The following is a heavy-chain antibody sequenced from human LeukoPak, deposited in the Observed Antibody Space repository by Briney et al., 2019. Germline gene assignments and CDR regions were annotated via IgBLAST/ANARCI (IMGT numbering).Heavy chain of an antibody. CDR3: ARHTYYYDSSGYYPGY. V-gene: IGHV5-10-1*01. CDR1: GYSFNSYW. Sequence: GESLRISCQGSGYSFNSYWISWVRQVPGKGLEWVGRIDPSDSYTNYSPSFQGHVTISAGKSISTAYLQWSSLKASDTAMYYCARHTYYYDSSGYYPGYWGQGTLVTVSS. CDR2: IDPSDSYT. J-gene: IGHJ4*02. D-gene: IGHD3-22*01.